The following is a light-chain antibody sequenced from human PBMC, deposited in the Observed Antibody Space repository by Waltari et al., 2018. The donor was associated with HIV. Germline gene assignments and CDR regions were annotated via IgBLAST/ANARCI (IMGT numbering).Light chain of an antibody. CDR1: QTVTNK. V-gene: IGKV1-39*01. Sequence: MTQSPSSLSASVGDSVTITCRASQTVTNKVNWYQQKPGKAPKVLIYDASTLQSGVPSRFRGGGSWTDFTLTITSLQLEDFATYFCQQSFSSPLTFGPGTKVDI. CDR2: DAS. J-gene: IGKJ3*01. CDR3: QQSFSSPLT.